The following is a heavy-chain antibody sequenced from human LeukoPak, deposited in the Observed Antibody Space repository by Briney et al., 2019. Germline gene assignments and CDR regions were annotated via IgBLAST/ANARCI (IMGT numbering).Heavy chain of an antibody. V-gene: IGHV3-23*01. CDR3: AKVRLGTDYYDSSGYYGY. D-gene: IGHD3-22*01. CDR1: GFTFSSYA. J-gene: IGHJ4*02. CDR2: ISGSGGST. Sequence: GGSLRLSCAASGFTFSSYAMSWVRQAPGKGLEWVSAISGSGGSTYYADSVKGRFTISRDNSNNTLYLQMNSLRAEDTAVYYCAKVRLGTDYYDSSGYYGYWGQGTLVTVSS.